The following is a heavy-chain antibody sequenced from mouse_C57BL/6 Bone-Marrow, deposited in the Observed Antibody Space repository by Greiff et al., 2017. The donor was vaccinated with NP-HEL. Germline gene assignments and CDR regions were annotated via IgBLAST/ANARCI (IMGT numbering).Heavy chain of an antibody. CDR2: IYPRSGNT. CDR1: GYTFTSYG. J-gene: IGHJ2*01. Sequence: QVQLQQSGAELARPGASVKLSCKASGYTFTSYGISWVKQRTGQGLEWIGEIYPRSGNTYYNEKFKGKATLTADKSSSTAYMELRSLTSEDSAVYFCARDPYYYGSSSNFDYWGQGTTLTVSS. D-gene: IGHD1-1*01. CDR3: ARDPYYYGSSSNFDY. V-gene: IGHV1-81*01.